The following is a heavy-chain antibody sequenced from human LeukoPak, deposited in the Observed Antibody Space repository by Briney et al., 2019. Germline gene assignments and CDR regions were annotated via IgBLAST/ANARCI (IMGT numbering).Heavy chain of an antibody. J-gene: IGHJ3*02. D-gene: IGHD4-17*01. CDR3: AGSYGDYEPDAFDI. Sequence: SETLSLTCTVSGGSISSYYWSWIRQPPGKGLEWLGYIYYSGSTNYNPSLKSRVTISVDTSKNQFSLKLSSVTAADTAVYYCAGSYGDYEPDAFDIWGQGTMVTVSS. CDR1: GGSISSYY. CDR2: IYYSGST. V-gene: IGHV4-59*01.